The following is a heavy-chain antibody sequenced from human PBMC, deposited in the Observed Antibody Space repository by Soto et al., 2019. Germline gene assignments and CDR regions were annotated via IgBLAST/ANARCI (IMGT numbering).Heavy chain of an antibody. V-gene: IGHV3-74*01. J-gene: IGHJ4*02. CDR1: GFTFSSYW. D-gene: IGHD6-13*01. Sequence: GGSLRLSCAASGFTFSSYWIHWVRQAPGKGLVWVSRINSDGSSTSYADSVKGRFTISRDNAKNTLYLQMNSLRAEDTAVYYCASSAGFWEIDYWGQGTLVTVSS. CDR3: ASSAGFWEIDY. CDR2: INSDGSST.